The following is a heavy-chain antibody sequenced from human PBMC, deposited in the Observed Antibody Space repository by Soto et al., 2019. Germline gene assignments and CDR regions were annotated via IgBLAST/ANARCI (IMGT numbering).Heavy chain of an antibody. V-gene: IGHV4-59*08. Sequence: QVQLQESGPGLVKPSETLSLTCTVSGGSISSYYWSWIRQPPGKGLEWIGYIYYSGSTNYNPSLKSRVTISVDTSKNQFSLKLSSVTAADTAVYYCASTSGYSSGWYFSYWGQGTLVTVSS. CDR3: ASTSGYSSGWYFSY. CDR1: GGSISSYY. CDR2: IYYSGST. D-gene: IGHD6-19*01. J-gene: IGHJ4*02.